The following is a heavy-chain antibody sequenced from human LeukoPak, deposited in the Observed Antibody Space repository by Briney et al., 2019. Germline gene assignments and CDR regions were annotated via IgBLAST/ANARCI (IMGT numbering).Heavy chain of an antibody. CDR2: IYSGGST. J-gene: IGHJ4*02. V-gene: IGHV3-53*01. D-gene: IGHD2-8*01. CDR1: GFTVSSNY. CDR3: AGCMAKYYFDY. Sequence: PGGSLRLSCAASGFTVSSNYMSWVRQAPGKGLEWVSVIYSGGSTYYADSVKGRFTISRDNSKNTLYLQMNSLRAEDTAVYYCAGCMAKYYFDYWGQGTLVIVSS.